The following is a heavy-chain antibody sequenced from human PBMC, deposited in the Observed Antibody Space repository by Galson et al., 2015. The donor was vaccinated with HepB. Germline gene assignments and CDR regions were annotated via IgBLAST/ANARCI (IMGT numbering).Heavy chain of an antibody. D-gene: IGHD3-10*01. J-gene: IGHJ4*02. Sequence: SLRLSCAASGFTFSSYAMHWVRQAPGKGLEWVAVISYDGSNKYYADSVKGRFTISRDNSKNTLYLQMNSLRAEDTAVYYCAEGVEIFGEPLDYWGQGTLVTVSS. CDR1: GFTFSSYA. V-gene: IGHV3-30-3*01. CDR2: ISYDGSNK. CDR3: AEGVEIFGEPLDY.